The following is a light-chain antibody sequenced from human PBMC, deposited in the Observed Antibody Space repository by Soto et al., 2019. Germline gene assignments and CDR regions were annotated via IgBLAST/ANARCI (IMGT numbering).Light chain of an antibody. V-gene: IGKV1-5*03. CDR2: RAS. CDR3: QQYSFYWP. J-gene: IGKJ1*01. Sequence: DIQMTQSPSTLPAFVGDRVTITCRASQTISHWLAWYQQKPGKVPKLLIYRASSLESGVPSRFSGSGYGTEFNLTISSLQPDDFATYYCQQYSFYWPFGQGTKVEIK. CDR1: QTISHW.